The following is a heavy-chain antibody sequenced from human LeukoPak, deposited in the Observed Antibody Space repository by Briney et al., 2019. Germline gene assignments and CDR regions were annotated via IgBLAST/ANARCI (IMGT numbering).Heavy chain of an antibody. J-gene: IGHJ4*02. CDR2: INSKTDGGPT. CDR3: ATGPLDY. CDR1: GFTFRNAW. Sequence: GGSLRLSCIASGFTFRNAWVSWVRQVPGKGLEWIGRINSKTDGGPTVYSAPVKGRFNISRDDSKNTLFLQMNSLETDDTAVYYCATGPLDYWGQGALVTVSS. V-gene: IGHV3-15*01.